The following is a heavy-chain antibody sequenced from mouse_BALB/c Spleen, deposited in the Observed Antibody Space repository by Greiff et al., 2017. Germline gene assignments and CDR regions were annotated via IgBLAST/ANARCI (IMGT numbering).Heavy chain of an antibody. CDR1: GFTFSSYA. V-gene: IGHV5-6-5*01. CDR3: ARGHDGNYEAWFAY. J-gene: IGHJ3*01. CDR2: ISSGGST. D-gene: IGHD2-3*01. Sequence: EVQLVESGGGLVKPGGSLKLSCAASGFTFSSYAMSWVRQTPEERLEWVASISSGGSTYYPDSVKGRFTISRDNARNILYLQMSSLRSEDTAMYYCARGHDGNYEAWFAYWGQGTLVTVSA.